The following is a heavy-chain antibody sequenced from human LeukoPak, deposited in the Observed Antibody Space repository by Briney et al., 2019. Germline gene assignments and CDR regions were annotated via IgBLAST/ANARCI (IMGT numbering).Heavy chain of an antibody. V-gene: IGHV3-64*01. J-gene: IGHJ4*02. CDR2: ISSNGGST. CDR1: GFTFSSYA. Sequence: GGSLRLSCAASGFTFSSYAMHWVRQAPGKGLEYVSAISSNGGSTYYANSVKGRFTISRDNSKNTLYLQMGSLRAEDMAVYYCARSLGGLGYCSSTSCYTSLYFDYWGQGTLVTVSS. D-gene: IGHD2-2*02. CDR3: ARSLGGLGYCSSTSCYTSLYFDY.